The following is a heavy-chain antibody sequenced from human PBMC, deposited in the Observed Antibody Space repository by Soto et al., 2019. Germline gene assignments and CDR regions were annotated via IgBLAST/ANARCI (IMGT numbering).Heavy chain of an antibody. D-gene: IGHD1-26*01. CDR2: IYWDDDK. CDR1: GFSLSTSGVG. V-gene: IGHV2-5*02. CDR3: AHSWDIPPEFDY. Sequence: QITLKESGPTLVKPTQTLTLTCTFSGFSLSTSGVGVGWIRQPPGKALEWLALIYWDDDKRYSPSLKSRLTITKHPSKDPVVLTITNMDPVDTATYYCAHSWDIPPEFDYWGQGTLVTVSS. J-gene: IGHJ4*02.